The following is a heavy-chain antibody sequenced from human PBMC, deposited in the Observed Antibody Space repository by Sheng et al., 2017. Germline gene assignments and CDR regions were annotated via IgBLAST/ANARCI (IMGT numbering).Heavy chain of an antibody. J-gene: IGHJ4*02. CDR2: ISGSGGST. D-gene: IGHD3-10*01. CDR1: GFTFSSYA. CDR3: AKEWIRDDYYGSGSYFDY. Sequence: EVQLLESGGGLVQPGGSLRLSCAASGFTFSSYAMSWVRQAPGKGLEWVSAISGSGGSTYYADSVKGRFTISRDNSKNTLYLQMNSLRAEDTAVYYCAKEWIRDDYYGSGSYFDYWGQGTLVTVSS. V-gene: IGHV3-23*01.